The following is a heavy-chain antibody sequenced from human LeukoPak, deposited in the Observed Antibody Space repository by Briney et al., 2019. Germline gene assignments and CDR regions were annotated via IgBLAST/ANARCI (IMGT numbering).Heavy chain of an antibody. Sequence: PSETLSLTCTVSGGSISSYYWSWIRKPPGKGLEWIGYIYYSGSTNYNPSPTSRVTISVDTSKNQFSLKLSSVTAADTAVYYCARAYSSYDFWSGYNDYYYYYMDVWGKGTTVTVSS. D-gene: IGHD3-3*01. J-gene: IGHJ6*03. CDR3: ARAYSSYDFWSGYNDYYYYYMDV. V-gene: IGHV4-59*01. CDR2: IYYSGST. CDR1: GGSISSYY.